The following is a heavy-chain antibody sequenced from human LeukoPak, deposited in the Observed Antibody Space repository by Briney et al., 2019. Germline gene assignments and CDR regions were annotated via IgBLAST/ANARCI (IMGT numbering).Heavy chain of an antibody. D-gene: IGHD4-17*01. CDR2: ISGSGGST. V-gene: IGHV3-23*01. CDR3: AKDRPLDYGDYVEGGY. CDR1: GFTFSSYA. J-gene: IGHJ4*02. Sequence: GGSLRLSCAASGFTFSSYAMHWVRQAPGKGLEWVSAISGSGGSTYYADSVKGRFTISRDNSKNTLYLQMNSLRAEDTAVYYCAKDRPLDYGDYVEGGYWGQGTLVTVSS.